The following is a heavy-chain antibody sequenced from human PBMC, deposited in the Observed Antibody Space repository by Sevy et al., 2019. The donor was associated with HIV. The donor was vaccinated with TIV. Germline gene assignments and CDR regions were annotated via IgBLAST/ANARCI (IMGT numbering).Heavy chain of an antibody. V-gene: IGHV3-23*01. CDR2: ISSSGRST. D-gene: IGHD2-15*01. Sequence: GGSLRLSCAASGFTFSSYDMNWVRQAPGKGLEWVSSISSSGRSTYYADSVEGRFTISRDNSENTLYLQMNSLRADDTAVYYCAKGYCSGGSCPRDYYYYGMDVWGQGTTVTVSS. CDR1: GFTFSSYD. J-gene: IGHJ6*02. CDR3: AKGYCSGGSCPRDYYYYGMDV.